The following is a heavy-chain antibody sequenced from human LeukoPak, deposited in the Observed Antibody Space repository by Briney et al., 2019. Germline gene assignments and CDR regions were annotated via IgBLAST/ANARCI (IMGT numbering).Heavy chain of an antibody. V-gene: IGHV4-59*01. CDR3: ARVIPLYGDYLYYFDY. D-gene: IGHD4-17*01. J-gene: IGHJ4*02. CDR1: GGSISSYY. CDR2: IYYSGST. Sequence: SETLSLTCTVSGGSISSYYWSWIRQPPGKGLEWIGYIYYSGSTNYNPSLKSRVTISVDTSKNQFSLKLSSVTAADTAVYYCARVIPLYGDYLYYFDYWGQGTLVTVSS.